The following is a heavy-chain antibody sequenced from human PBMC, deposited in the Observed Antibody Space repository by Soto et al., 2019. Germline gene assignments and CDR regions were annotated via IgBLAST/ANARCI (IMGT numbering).Heavy chain of an antibody. CDR2: INPNGGST. Sequence: ASVKVSCKASGYTFTNYYIHWVRQAPGQGLEWMGIINPNGGSTNYAQKFQGRLTLTRDTSTSTVYMELSSLRSEDTAVYYCAGNLAAGDVWGQGTLVTVSS. CDR3: AGNLAAGDV. CDR1: GYTFTNYY. J-gene: IGHJ4*02. V-gene: IGHV1-46*01. D-gene: IGHD6-13*01.